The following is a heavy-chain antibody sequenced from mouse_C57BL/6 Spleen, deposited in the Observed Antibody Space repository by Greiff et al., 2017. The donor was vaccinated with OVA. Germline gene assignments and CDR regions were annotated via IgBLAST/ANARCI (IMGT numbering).Heavy chain of an antibody. CDR3: AREEGYFGSSWFAY. D-gene: IGHD1-1*01. J-gene: IGHJ3*01. Sequence: QVQLQQPGAELVKPGASVKLSCKASGYTFTSYWMHWVKQWTGQGLEWIGMINPNSGSTNYNEKFTSKATLTVDKSSSTAYMQLSSLTSEDSAVYYCAREEGYFGSSWFAYWGQGTLVTVSA. CDR2: INPNSGST. CDR1: GYTFTSYW. V-gene: IGHV1-64*01.